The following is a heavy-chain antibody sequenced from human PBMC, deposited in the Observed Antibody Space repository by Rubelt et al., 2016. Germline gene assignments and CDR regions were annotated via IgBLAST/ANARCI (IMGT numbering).Heavy chain of an antibody. V-gene: IGHV3-11*01. D-gene: IGHD3-22*01. J-gene: IGHJ4*02. CDR2: TI. Sequence: TIYYADSVKGRFTISRDNAKNSLYLQMNSLRAEDTAVYYCAKDATMIVVVIGFFDYWDQGTLVTVSS. CDR3: AKDATMIVVVIGFFDY.